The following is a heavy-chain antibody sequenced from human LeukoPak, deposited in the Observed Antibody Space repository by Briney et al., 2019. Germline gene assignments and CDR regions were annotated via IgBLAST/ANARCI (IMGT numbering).Heavy chain of an antibody. J-gene: IGHJ4*02. Sequence: GRSLRLSCAASGFTFSSYEMNWVRQAPGKGLEWVSYISRTGSYMFYADSVKGRFTISRDNAKNSLYLQMNSPRGEDTAVYYCARDEYSNYGVVPDYWGQGTLVTVSS. CDR1: GFTFSSYE. V-gene: IGHV3-48*03. D-gene: IGHD4-11*01. CDR2: ISRTGSYM. CDR3: ARDEYSNYGVVPDY.